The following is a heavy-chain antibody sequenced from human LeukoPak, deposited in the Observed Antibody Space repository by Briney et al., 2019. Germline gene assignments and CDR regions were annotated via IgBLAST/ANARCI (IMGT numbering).Heavy chain of an antibody. V-gene: IGHV4-61*01. CDR2: IYYSGST. D-gene: IGHD3-9*01. CDR3: ARDSAPYYDILTGYFAAEYYFDY. CDR1: GGSVSSGSYY. J-gene: IGHJ4*02. Sequence: SETLSLTCTVSGGSVSSGSYYWSWIRQPPGKGLEWIGYIYYSGSTNYNPSLKSRVTISVDTSKNQLSLKLSSVTAADTAVYYCARDSAPYYDILTGYFAAEYYFDYGGQGTLVTVSS.